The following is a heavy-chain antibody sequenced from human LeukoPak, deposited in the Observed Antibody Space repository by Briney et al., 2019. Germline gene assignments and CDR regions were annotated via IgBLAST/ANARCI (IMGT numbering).Heavy chain of an antibody. J-gene: IGHJ4*02. V-gene: IGHV3-66*01. D-gene: IGHD3-16*01. CDR3: VRGGFAGVPIDY. CDR1: GFTFDDYG. CDR2: IYSGGST. Sequence: GGSLRLSCAASGFTFDDYGMSWVRQAPGKGLEWVSVIYSGGSTYYTDSVKGRFTISRDNSKNTLYLQMNSLRAEDTAVYYCVRGGFAGVPIDYWGQGTLVTVSS.